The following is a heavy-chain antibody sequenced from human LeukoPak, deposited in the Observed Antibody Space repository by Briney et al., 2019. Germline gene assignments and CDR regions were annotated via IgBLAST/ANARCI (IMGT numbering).Heavy chain of an antibody. CDR3: ARDLGYCTNGACHTRFDY. V-gene: IGHV3-7*03. CDR2: MKEDGSER. Sequence: GGSLRLSCEASPFIFSGHWLSWVRQTPGKGLEWVASMKEDGSERQYVDSVKGRFSISRDNTKGSLFLQLNSLRAEDTAVYYCARDLGYCTNGACHTRFDYWGQGTLVTVSS. D-gene: IGHD2-8*01. J-gene: IGHJ4*02. CDR1: PFIFSGHW.